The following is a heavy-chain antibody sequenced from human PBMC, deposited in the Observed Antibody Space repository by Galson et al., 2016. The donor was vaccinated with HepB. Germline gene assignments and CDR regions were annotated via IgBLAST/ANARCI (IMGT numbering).Heavy chain of an antibody. Sequence: SLRLSCAASGFTFSNHWMNWLRQAPGKGLEWVANIKTDGSEKYYVDSVKGQFTISRDNSKNTLFLQMHSLRAEDTAVYYCAKDEGWAAAGRYYFVYWGQGTLVTVSS. CDR1: GFTFSNHW. CDR2: IKTDGSEK. V-gene: IGHV3-7*03. D-gene: IGHD6-13*01. CDR3: AKDEGWAAAGRYYFVY. J-gene: IGHJ4*02.